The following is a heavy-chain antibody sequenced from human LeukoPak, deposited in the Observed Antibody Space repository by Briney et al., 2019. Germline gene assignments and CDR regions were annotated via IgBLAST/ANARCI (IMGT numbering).Heavy chain of an antibody. CDR3: ARGPPLRFLEWEAPY. CDR2: INPSGGST. D-gene: IGHD3-3*01. Sequence: GASVKVSCKASGYTFTSYYMHWVRQAPGQGLEWMGIINPSGGSTSYAQKFQGRVTMTRDTSTSTVYMELSSLRSEDTAVYYCARGPPLRFLEWEAPYWGQGTLVTVSS. CDR1: GYTFTSYY. V-gene: IGHV1-46*01. J-gene: IGHJ4*02.